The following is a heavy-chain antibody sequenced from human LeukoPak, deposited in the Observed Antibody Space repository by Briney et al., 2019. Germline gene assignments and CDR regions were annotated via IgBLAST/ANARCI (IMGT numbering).Heavy chain of an antibody. CDR1: GFTFSSYA. J-gene: IGHJ6*03. D-gene: IGHD1-7*01. CDR3: ARGDNWNYTSNYYYYMDV. CDR2: ISGSGGST. Sequence: GGSLRLSCAASGFTFSSYAMSWVRQAPGKGLEWVSAISGSGGSTYYADSVKGRFTISRDNSKNTLYLQMNSLRAEDTAVYYCARGDNWNYTSNYYYYMDVWGKGTTVTVSS. V-gene: IGHV3-23*01.